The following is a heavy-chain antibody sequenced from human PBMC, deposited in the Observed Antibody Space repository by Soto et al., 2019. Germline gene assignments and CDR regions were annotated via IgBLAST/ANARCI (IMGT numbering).Heavy chain of an antibody. Sequence: QVQLVQSGAEVKKPGSSVKVSCKASGGTFSSYAISWVRQAPGQGLEWMGGIIPIFGTANYAQKFQGRVTITADESTSTAYMELSSLRSEDTAVYYCASTCVDIVATIGGYAFGIWGQGTMVTVSS. J-gene: IGHJ3*02. D-gene: IGHD5-12*01. V-gene: IGHV1-69*01. CDR1: GGTFSSYA. CDR3: ASTCVDIVATIGGYAFGI. CDR2: IIPIFGTA.